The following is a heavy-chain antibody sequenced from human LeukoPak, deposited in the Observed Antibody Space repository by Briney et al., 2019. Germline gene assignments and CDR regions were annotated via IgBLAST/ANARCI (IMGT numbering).Heavy chain of an antibody. CDR2: ISSSGSTI. V-gene: IGHV3-11*04. CDR3: ARDREQTLVYYYYYGMDV. D-gene: IGHD1-26*01. J-gene: IGHJ6*02. Sequence: GGSLRLSCAASGFTFSDYYMSWIRQAPGKGLEWVSYISSSGSTIYYADSVKGRFTISRDNAKNSLYLQMNSLRAEDTAVYYCARDREQTLVYYYYYGMDVWGQGTTVTVSS. CDR1: GFTFSDYY.